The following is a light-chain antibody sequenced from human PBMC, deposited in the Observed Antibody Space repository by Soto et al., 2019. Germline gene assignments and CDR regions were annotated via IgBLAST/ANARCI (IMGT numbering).Light chain of an antibody. CDR1: SSNIGSHT. CDR3: AAWDDSLNGVV. Sequence: QSVLTQPPSASGTPGQTIAISCSGGSSNIGSHTVNWYQQLPGTAPRLLIYSNTQQPSGVPDRFSGSKSGTSASLAISGLQSEYEGDYYCAAWDDSLNGVVFGGGTKLTVL. CDR2: SNT. J-gene: IGLJ2*01. V-gene: IGLV1-44*01.